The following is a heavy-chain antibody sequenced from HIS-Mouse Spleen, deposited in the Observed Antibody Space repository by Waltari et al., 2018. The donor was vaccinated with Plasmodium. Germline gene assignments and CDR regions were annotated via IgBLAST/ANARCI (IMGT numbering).Heavy chain of an antibody. D-gene: IGHD3-10*01. Sequence: QLQLQESGPGLVKPSETLSLTCTVSGGSISSSSYYWGWIRQPPGKGLEWIGSIYYSGSTDYNPTHKSRVTISVDTSKNQFSLKLSSVTAADTAVYYCARGYGSGSYLGFDYWGQGTLVTVSS. CDR1: GGSISSSSYY. CDR3: ARGYGSGSYLGFDY. J-gene: IGHJ4*02. CDR2: IYYSGST. V-gene: IGHV4-39*07.